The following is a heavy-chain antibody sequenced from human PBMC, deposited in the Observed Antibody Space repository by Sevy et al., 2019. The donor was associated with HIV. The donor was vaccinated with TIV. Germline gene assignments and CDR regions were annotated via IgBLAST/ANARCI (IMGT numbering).Heavy chain of an antibody. V-gene: IGHV4-59*13. J-gene: IGHJ5*02. D-gene: IGHD3-3*01. CDR3: AGISITIFGPDGWFDP. CDR2: IYYSGST. Sequence: SETLSLTCTVSGGSISSYYWSWIRQPPGKGLEWIGYIYYSGSTNYNPSLKSRLTISVDTSKNQFSLKLSSVTAADTAVYYCAGISITIFGPDGWFDPWGQGTLVTVSS. CDR1: GGSISSYY.